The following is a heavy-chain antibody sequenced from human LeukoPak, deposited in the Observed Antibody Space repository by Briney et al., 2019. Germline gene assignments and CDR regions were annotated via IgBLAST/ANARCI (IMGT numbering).Heavy chain of an antibody. CDR3: ARGHVGSYAYFYYYGMDV. V-gene: IGHV4-34*01. Sequence: SETLSLTCAVYGGSFSGYYWSWIRQPPKKGLEWIGEINHSGSTNYNPSLKSRVTLSVDTSKKQFSLKVRSVSAADAAVYYCARGHVGSYAYFYYYGMDVWGQGTTVTVSS. D-gene: IGHD3-16*01. CDR2: INHSGST. CDR1: GGSFSGYY. J-gene: IGHJ6*02.